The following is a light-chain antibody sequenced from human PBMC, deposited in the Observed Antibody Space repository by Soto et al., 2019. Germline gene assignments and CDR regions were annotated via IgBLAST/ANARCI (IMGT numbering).Light chain of an antibody. CDR1: QSVSSSY. CDR3: QQYGSSPPT. Sequence: EIVLTQSPGTLSLSPGERATLSCRASQSVSSSYLAWYQQKHGQAPRLXIYGASSRATGIPDRFSGSGSGTDLTITISRLEPEDFAVYDGQQYGSSPPTFGQGTKVDIK. V-gene: IGKV3-20*01. CDR2: GAS. J-gene: IGKJ1*01.